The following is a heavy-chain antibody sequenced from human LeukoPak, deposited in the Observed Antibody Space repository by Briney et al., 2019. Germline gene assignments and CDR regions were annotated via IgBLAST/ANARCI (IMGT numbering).Heavy chain of an antibody. D-gene: IGHD3-22*01. J-gene: IGHJ4*02. CDR2: INPSGGST. V-gene: IGHV1-46*02. CDR1: GYTFNTYG. CDR3: ARDEPQDRNYYDSSGYSDY. Sequence: VASVKVSCKTSGYTFNTYGVNWARQAPGQGLEWMGIINPSGGSTSYAQKFQGRVTMTRDTSTSTVYMELSSLRSEDTAVYYCARDEPQDRNYYDSSGYSDYWGQGTLVTVSS.